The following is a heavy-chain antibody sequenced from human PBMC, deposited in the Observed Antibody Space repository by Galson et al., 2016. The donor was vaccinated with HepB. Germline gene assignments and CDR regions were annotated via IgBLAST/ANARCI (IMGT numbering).Heavy chain of an antibody. V-gene: IGHV4-39*01. CDR1: GGSITRGSYY. Sequence: ETLSLTCNVSGGSITRGSYYWGWIRQAPGKGLEWLGSIYHLGSIYDNPALKSRVTVSVDTSKNQFSLKLGSVTAADTAVYFCARHNYADLYFDIWGQGTLVTVSS. CDR3: ARHNYADLYFDI. D-gene: IGHD4-17*01. J-gene: IGHJ4*02. CDR2: IYHLGSI.